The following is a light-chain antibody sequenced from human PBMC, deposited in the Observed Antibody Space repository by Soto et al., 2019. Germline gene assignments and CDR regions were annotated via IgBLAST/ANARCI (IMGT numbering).Light chain of an antibody. CDR1: QSVSSS. CDR3: QQRSNWPPVT. CDR2: AAS. Sequence: EIVLTQSPATLSLSPGERATLSCRASQSVSSSLAWYQQKPGQAPRLLIYAASNRATGIPARFSGSGSGTDFTLTISSLEPEDFAVYYCQQRSNWPPVTFGGGTKVEIK. J-gene: IGKJ4*01. V-gene: IGKV3-11*01.